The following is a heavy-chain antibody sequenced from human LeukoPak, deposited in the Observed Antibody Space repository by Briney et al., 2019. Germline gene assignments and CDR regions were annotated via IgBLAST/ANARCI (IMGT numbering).Heavy chain of an antibody. CDR1: GFTFSSYS. CDR3: ASVPIFGVVIIDDY. D-gene: IGHD3-3*01. CDR2: ISSSSGYI. Sequence: GGSLRLSCAASGFTFSSYSMNWVRQAPGKGLEWVSSISSSSGYIYYADSVKGRFTISRDNAKNSLYLQMNSLRAEDTAVYYCASVPIFGVVIIDDYWGQGTLVTVSS. V-gene: IGHV3-21*01. J-gene: IGHJ4*02.